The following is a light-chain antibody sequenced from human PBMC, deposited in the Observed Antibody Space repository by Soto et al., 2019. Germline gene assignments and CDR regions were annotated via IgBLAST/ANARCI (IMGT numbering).Light chain of an antibody. CDR1: QSVSSN. CDR2: AAA. J-gene: IGKJ1*01. Sequence: EIVLTQSPGTLSLSPGERATLSCRASQSVSSNVAWYQQKPGQAPRLLIYAAATRATGIPARFSGSRSGTEFTLTISSLQSEDFAVYYCQQYDNRPPWTFGQGTKVDIK. CDR3: QQYDNRPPWT. V-gene: IGKV3-15*01.